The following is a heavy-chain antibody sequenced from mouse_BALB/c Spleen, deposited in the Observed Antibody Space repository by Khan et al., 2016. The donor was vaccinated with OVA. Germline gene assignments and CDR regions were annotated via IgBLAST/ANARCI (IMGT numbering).Heavy chain of an antibody. Sequence: QVQLVESGPGLVAPSQSLSITCTISGFSLTNYGVHWVRQPPGKGLEWLVVIWSDGSTTYNSALKSRLTISKDNSKSQVFLKMNSSQTDDTAMYFCARQPYYHYNIMDYWGQGTSVTVSS. J-gene: IGHJ4*01. CDR1: GFSLTNYG. CDR2: IWSDGST. V-gene: IGHV2-6-1*01. D-gene: IGHD2-10*01. CDR3: ARQPYYHYNIMDY.